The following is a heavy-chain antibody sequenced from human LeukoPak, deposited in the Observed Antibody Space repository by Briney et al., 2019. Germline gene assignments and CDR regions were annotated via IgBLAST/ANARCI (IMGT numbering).Heavy chain of an antibody. CDR3: ARGRTPHWYFDL. J-gene: IGHJ2*01. Sequence: GGSLRLSCAASGFTFSNYDMHWVRQASGKGLEWASAIVTSGDPYYPGSVKGRFTISRENAKNSLYLQMNSLRAGDTAVYYCARGRTPHWYFDLWGRGTLVTVSS. CDR1: GFTFSNYD. V-gene: IGHV3-13*05. CDR2: IVTSGDP.